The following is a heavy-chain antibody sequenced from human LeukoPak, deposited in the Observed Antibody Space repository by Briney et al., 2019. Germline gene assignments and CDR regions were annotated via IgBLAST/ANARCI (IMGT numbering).Heavy chain of an antibody. CDR2: ISYDGSNK. Sequence: PGGSLRLSCAASGFTFSTYSMHWVRQAPGRGPVWVSVISYDGSNKYYADSVKGRFSISRDNSKNTLYLQMNSLRPEDTAVYYCTNSPVWGSSNFDYWGQGTLVTVSS. V-gene: IGHV3-30*01. CDR3: TNSPVWGSSNFDY. J-gene: IGHJ4*02. CDR1: GFTFSTYS. D-gene: IGHD3-16*01.